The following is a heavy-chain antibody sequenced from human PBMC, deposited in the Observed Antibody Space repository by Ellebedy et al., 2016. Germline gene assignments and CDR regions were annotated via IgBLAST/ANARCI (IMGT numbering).Heavy chain of an antibody. J-gene: IGHJ4*02. CDR2: IWFDGTNK. Sequence: GGSLRLSCAASGFTFSNYGMHWVRQAPGKGLEWVAFIWFDGTNKYYTDSVEGRFTISRDNSKNTLYLQMNSLRAEDTAVYYCARGDSMGYSSCDFWGLGTLVFVSS. CDR1: GFTFSNYG. CDR3: ARGDSMGYSSCDF. D-gene: IGHD6-19*01. V-gene: IGHV3-33*01.